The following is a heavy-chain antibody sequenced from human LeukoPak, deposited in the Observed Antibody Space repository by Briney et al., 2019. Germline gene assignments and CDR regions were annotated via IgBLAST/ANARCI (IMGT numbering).Heavy chain of an antibody. V-gene: IGHV4-30-2*01. Sequence: PSETLSLTCTVSGGSISSGGYYWSWIRQPPGKGLEWIGYIYHSGSTYYNPSLKSRVTISVDRSKNQFSLKLSSVTAADTAVYYCATPHRQGPLTYDYVWGSYTYFDYWGQGTLVTVSS. D-gene: IGHD3-16*01. CDR1: GGSISSGGYY. CDR3: ATPHRQGPLTYDYVWGSYTYFDY. CDR2: IYHSGST. J-gene: IGHJ4*02.